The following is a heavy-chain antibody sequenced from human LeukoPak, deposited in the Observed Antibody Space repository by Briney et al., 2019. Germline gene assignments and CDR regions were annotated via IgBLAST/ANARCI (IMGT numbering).Heavy chain of an antibody. D-gene: IGHD6-19*01. CDR2: IYYSGST. CDR3: ARDPSGWYEGLFDYYYGMDV. CDR1: GGSISSYY. V-gene: IGHV4-59*12. Sequence: SETLSLTCTVSGGSISSYYWSWIRQPPGKGLEWIGYIYYSGSTNYNPSLKSRVTISVDTSKNQFSLKLNSVTPEDTAVYYCARDPSGWYEGLFDYYYGMDVWGQGTTVTVSS. J-gene: IGHJ6*02.